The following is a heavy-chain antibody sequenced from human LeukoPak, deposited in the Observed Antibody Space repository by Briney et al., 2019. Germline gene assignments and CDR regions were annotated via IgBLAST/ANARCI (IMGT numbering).Heavy chain of an antibody. Sequence: SETLSLTCTVSGGSISSSSYYWGWIRQPPGKGLEWIGYIYHSGSTYYNPSLKSRVSISVDRSKNQFSLKLSSVTAADTAVYYCARALNTNAIDYWGQGTLVTVSS. D-gene: IGHD2-2*01. CDR1: GGSISSSSYY. CDR2: IYHSGST. J-gene: IGHJ4*02. V-gene: IGHV4-30-2*01. CDR3: ARALNTNAIDY.